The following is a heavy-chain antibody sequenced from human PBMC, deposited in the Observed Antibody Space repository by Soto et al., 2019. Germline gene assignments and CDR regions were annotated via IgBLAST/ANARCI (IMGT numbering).Heavy chain of an antibody. Sequence: ESGGGLVQPGGSLRLSCGASGFTVSSNYMSWVRQAPGKGLEWVSVIYSGGSTFYADSVKGRFTISRDNSKNTVYLQMNSLRAEDAGVYYCAREIGRGAAQTNYMDVWGKGTTVTVS. D-gene: IGHD6-6*01. CDR2: IYSGGST. CDR1: GFTVSSNY. V-gene: IGHV3-66*01. J-gene: IGHJ6*03. CDR3: AREIGRGAAQTNYMDV.